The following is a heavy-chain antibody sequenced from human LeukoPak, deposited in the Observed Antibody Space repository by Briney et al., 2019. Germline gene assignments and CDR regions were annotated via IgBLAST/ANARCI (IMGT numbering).Heavy chain of an antibody. J-gene: IGHJ3*02. V-gene: IGHV4-59*12. CDR3: ARDDI. Sequence: SETLSLTCTVSGGSLTGYYWSWIRQPPGKGLEWIAYVYYTGRTLYNPSLESRVTISVDTSKTQISLKLTSVTAADTAVYYCARDDIWGQGTMVTVSS. CDR1: GGSLTGYY. CDR2: VYYTGRT.